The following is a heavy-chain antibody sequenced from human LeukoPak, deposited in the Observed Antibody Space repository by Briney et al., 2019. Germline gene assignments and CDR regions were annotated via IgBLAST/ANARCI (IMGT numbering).Heavy chain of an antibody. Sequence: GGSLRLSCAASGFTVSSNYMSWVRQAPGKGLEWVSVIYSGGSTYYADSVKGRFTISRDNSKNTLYLQMNSLRAEDTAVYYCARRYSSRWYFDYWGQGTLVTVSS. V-gene: IGHV3-66*01. CDR3: ARRYSSRWYFDY. CDR2: IYSGGST. CDR1: GFTVSSNY. D-gene: IGHD6-13*01. J-gene: IGHJ4*02.